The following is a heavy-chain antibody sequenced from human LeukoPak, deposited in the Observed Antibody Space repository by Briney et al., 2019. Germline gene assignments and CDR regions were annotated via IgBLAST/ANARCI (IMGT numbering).Heavy chain of an antibody. D-gene: IGHD3-3*01. Sequence: ASVKVSCKASGYTFTSYGISWVRQAPGQGLEYVGWTGPYNYNTDSAQSLQGRVTLTTDTSTNTAYMELRSLRSDDTAMYYCARGDGSYSITGHSHSTFWFDPWGQGTLVTVSS. CDR2: TGPYNYNT. V-gene: IGHV1-18*01. CDR3: ARGDGSYSITGHSHSTFWFDP. CDR1: GYTFTSYG. J-gene: IGHJ5*02.